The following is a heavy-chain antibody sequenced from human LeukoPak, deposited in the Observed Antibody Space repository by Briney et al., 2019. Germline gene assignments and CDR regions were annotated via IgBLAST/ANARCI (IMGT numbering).Heavy chain of an antibody. CDR2: IYHSGSP. D-gene: IGHD2-21*02. CDR3: ARRSVVTAINFDAFDI. Sequence: SETLSLTCTVSGGSISSSGYYWSWIRQPPGKGLEWIGYIYHSGSPYYNPSLKSRVTISLDTSKNQFSLKLSPVTAADTAVYYCARRSVVTAINFDAFDIWGQGAMVTVSS. CDR1: GGSISSSGYY. V-gene: IGHV4-30-2*01. J-gene: IGHJ3*02.